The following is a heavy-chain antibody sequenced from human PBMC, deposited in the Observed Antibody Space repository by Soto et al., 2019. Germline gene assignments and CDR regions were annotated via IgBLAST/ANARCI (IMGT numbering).Heavy chain of an antibody. CDR1: GGTFSSYA. V-gene: IGHV1-69*13. J-gene: IGHJ5*01. CDR3: ARHGGYSIAARSRGSFDP. CDR2: IIPIFGTA. Sequence: SVKVSCKASGGTFSSYAISWVRQAPGQGLEWMGGIIPIFGTANYAQKFQGRVTITADESTSTAYMELSSLRSEDTAVYYCARHGGYSIAARSRGSFDPWGQGTLVTVSS. D-gene: IGHD6-6*01.